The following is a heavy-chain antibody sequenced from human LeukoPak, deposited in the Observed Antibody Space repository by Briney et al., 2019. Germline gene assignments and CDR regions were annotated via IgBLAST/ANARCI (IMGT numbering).Heavy chain of an antibody. CDR3: ARRYYYGSGSYTAYYYYYMDV. J-gene: IGHJ6*03. CDR2: FDPEDGET. D-gene: IGHD3-10*01. Sequence: GASVKVSCKVSGYTLTELSMHWVRQAPGKGLEWMGGFDPEDGETIYAQKFQGRVTMTEDTSTDTAYMELSSLRAEDTAVYYCARRYYYGSGSYTAYYYYYMDVWGKGTTVTISS. CDR1: GYTLTELS. V-gene: IGHV1-24*01.